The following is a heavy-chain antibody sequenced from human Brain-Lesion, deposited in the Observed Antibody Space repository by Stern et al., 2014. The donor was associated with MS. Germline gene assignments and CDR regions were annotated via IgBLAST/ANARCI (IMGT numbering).Heavy chain of an antibody. J-gene: IGHJ5*01. V-gene: IGHV4-61*02. D-gene: IGHD5-12*01. Sequence: DQLVESGPGLVKPSQTLSVTCTVSGYSISCDNYFWSWLRQAAGKRLEWIVRIHASGSTFYNPSLKSRVTITVDPSKTQFSLKLNSGTAEDTAVYYCARASAPLYSGNWFDSWGQGTLVSVSS. CDR3: ARASAPLYSGNWFDS. CDR1: GYSISCDNYF. CDR2: IHASGST.